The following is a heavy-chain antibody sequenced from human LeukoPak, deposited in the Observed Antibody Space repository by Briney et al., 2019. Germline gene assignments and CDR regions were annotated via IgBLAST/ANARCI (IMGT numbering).Heavy chain of an antibody. J-gene: IGHJ4*02. CDR1: GGSISSYY. Sequence: SETLSLTCTVSGGSISSYYWSWIRQPPGKGLEWIGYIYYSGSTNYNPSLKSRVTISVDTSKNRFSLKLSSVTAADTAVYYCARSLNYYDSRGYSFDYWGQGTLVTVSS. V-gene: IGHV4-59*12. CDR2: IYYSGST. CDR3: ARSLNYYDSRGYSFDY. D-gene: IGHD3-22*01.